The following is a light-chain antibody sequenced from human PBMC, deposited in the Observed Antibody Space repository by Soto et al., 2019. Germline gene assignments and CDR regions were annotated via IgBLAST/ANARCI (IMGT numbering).Light chain of an antibody. CDR1: SSDIGSHNY. J-gene: IGLJ3*02. V-gene: IGLV2-14*01. CDR3: SSYTTTTRL. CDR2: EVS. Sequence: QSALTQPASVSGSPGQSITISCTGTSSDIGSHNYVSWFQQRPGQAPTPIIYEVSNRPSGVSTHFSGSKSGNTASLTISGLLPEDEAEYYCSSYTTTTRLFGGGTKLTVL.